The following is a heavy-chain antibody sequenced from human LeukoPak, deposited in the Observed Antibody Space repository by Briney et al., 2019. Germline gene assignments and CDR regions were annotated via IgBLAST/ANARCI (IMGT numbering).Heavy chain of an antibody. D-gene: IGHD6-13*01. CDR3: ARGPRRYSSSWFDY. Sequence: SETLSLTCTVSGGSISSYYWSWIRQPPGKGLERIGYIYYSGSTNYNPSLKSRVTISADTSKNQFSLKLSSVTAADTAVYYCARGPRRYSSSWFDYWGQGTLVTVSS. J-gene: IGHJ5*01. CDR1: GGSISSYY. CDR2: IYYSGST. V-gene: IGHV4-59*12.